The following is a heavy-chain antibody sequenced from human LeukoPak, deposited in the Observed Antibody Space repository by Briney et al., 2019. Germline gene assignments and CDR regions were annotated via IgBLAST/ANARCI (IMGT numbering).Heavy chain of an antibody. J-gene: IGHJ4*02. CDR3: ARGQGTVTTH. V-gene: IGHV4-34*01. CDR1: GGSFSGYY. Sequence: SETLSLTCAVSGGSFSGYYWTWIRQPPGKGLEWIGEINHSGSANYNPSLKSRVTISLDTSKNQFSLKLGSVTAADTAVYYCARGQGTVTTHWGQGTLVTVSS. CDR2: INHSGSA. D-gene: IGHD4-17*01.